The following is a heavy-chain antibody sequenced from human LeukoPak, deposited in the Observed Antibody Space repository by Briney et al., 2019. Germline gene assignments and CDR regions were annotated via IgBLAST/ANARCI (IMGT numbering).Heavy chain of an antibody. V-gene: IGHV1-2*02. CDR1: GYTFTGYY. D-gene: IGHD3-10*01. CDR2: INPNSGGR. J-gene: IGHJ4*02. Sequence: ASVKVSCKASGYTFTGYYIHWVRQAPGQGLEWMGWINPNSGGRNYAQKFQGRVTMTRDTSISTAYMELSRLKSDDTAVYYCARVWMYGSGTYYKIDYWGPGTLVTVSS. CDR3: ARVWMYGSGTYYKIDY.